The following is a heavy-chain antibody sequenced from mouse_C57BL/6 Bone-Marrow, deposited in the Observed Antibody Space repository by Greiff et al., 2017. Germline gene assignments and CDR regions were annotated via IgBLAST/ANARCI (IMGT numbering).Heavy chain of an antibody. CDR1: GYTFTSYW. Sequence: QVQLQQPGAELVRPGTSVKLSCKASGYTFTSYWMHWVKQRPGQGLEWIGVIDPSDSYTNYNQKFKGKATLTVDNSSSTAYMQLISLTSEDSAVYYCARRSYYDSSYYAKDYWGQGASVTVAS. V-gene: IGHV1-59*01. J-gene: IGHJ4*01. CDR2: IDPSDSYT. D-gene: IGHD1-1*01. CDR3: ARRSYYDSSYYAKDY.